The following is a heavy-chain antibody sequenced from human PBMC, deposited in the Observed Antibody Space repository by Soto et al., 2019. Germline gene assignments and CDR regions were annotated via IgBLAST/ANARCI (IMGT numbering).Heavy chain of an antibody. CDR2: ISAYNGNT. V-gene: IGHV1-18*01. CDR3: ARDRAYSSGWYAVVAFDI. D-gene: IGHD6-19*01. CDR1: GYTFTSYG. Sequence: QVQLVQSGAEVKKPGASVKVSCKASGYTFTSYGISWVRQAPGQGLEWMGWISAYNGNTNYAQKLQDRVTMTTDTATSTAYMELRSLRSDDTAVYYCARDRAYSSGWYAVVAFDIWGQGTMVTVSS. J-gene: IGHJ3*02.